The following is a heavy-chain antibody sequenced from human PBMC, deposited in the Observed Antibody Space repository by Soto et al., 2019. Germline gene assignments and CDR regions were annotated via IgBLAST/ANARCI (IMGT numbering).Heavy chain of an antibody. CDR2: ISSDGSRD. V-gene: IGHV3-30-3*01. CDR3: ARARIGAAGTGAXXDY. J-gene: IGHJ4*02. Sequence: QVQLVESGGGVVQPGRSLRLSCTASGFRFSSFAMHWVRQTPGKGLVWVAVISSDGSRDYYADSVKGRFTISRDNSNNTLYLQMGSLGGDXXXXXXXARARIGAAGTGAXXDYWGQGT. D-gene: IGHD6-13*01. CDR1: GFRFSSFA.